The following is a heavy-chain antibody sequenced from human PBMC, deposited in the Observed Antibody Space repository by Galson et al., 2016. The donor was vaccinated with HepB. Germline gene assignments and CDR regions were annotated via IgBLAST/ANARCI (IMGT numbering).Heavy chain of an antibody. J-gene: IGHJ6*04. CDR3: ARDRRYDWNDVSQSRHYYYGIDV. V-gene: IGHV3-21*01. CDR2: ISSSSSYI. CDR1: GFTFSDYE. Sequence: SLRLSCAASGFTFSDYEMNWVRQAPGEGLEWVSSISSSSSYIYYADSVKGRFTISRENAKNSLYLQMNSLRAEDTAVYYCARDRRYDWNDVSQSRHYYYGIDVWGKGTTVTVSS. D-gene: IGHD1-20*01.